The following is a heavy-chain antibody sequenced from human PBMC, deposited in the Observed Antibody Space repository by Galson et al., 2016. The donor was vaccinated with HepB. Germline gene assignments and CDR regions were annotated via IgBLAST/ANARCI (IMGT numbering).Heavy chain of an antibody. CDR3: VRAATTLRSGWKTLAPRFYYSGMDV. Sequence: CAISGDSASGNSVAWNWIRQSPSSGLEWLGGTYSRSRWHTDYAPSMKSRITISSDTSKTQVSLQLNSVTPEDTAVYYCVRAATTLRSGWKTLAPRFYYSGMDVWGQGTTVTVSS. V-gene: IGHV6-1*01. J-gene: IGHJ6*02. D-gene: IGHD6-19*01. CDR1: GDSASGNSVA. CDR2: TYSRSRWHT.